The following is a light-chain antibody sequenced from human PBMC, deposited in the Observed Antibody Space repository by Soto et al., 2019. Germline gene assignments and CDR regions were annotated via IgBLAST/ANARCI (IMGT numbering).Light chain of an antibody. CDR1: QSVSSN. V-gene: IGKV3-15*01. J-gene: IGKJ5*01. CDR2: GAS. CDR3: RQYNNWPPIT. Sequence: EIVLTPSPATLSVSPGERATLSCRASQSVSSNLAWYQQKPGQAPRLLIYGASTRATGIPARFSGSGSGTEFTLTISSLQSEDFAVYYCRQYNNWPPITFGQGTRLEIK.